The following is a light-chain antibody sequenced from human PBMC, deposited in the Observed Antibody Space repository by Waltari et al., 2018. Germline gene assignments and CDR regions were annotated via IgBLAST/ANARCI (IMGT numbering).Light chain of an antibody. V-gene: IGKV1-27*01. CDR1: QAISNS. J-gene: IGKJ5*01. Sequence: DIQMTQSPSSLSPSVGDRVTITCRASQAISNSLAWYQQKPGKIPKLLIYTTSTLQSGVPSRFSGSGSGTDFTLTISSLQPEDVATYYCQQYNSAPITFGPGTRLEIE. CDR2: TTS. CDR3: QQYNSAPIT.